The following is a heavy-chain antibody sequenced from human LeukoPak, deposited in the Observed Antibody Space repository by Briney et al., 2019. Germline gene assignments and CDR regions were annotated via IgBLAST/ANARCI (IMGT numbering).Heavy chain of an antibody. CDR3: TRVIVEVPGVSDYCDF. CDR2: INQDGSAR. V-gene: IGHV3-7*05. J-gene: IGHJ4*02. D-gene: IGHD2-2*01. CDR1: GFTFSSYG. Sequence: PGRSLRLSCAASGFTFSSYGMHWVRQSPGKGLQWVATINQDGSARVYVDSVKGRFTISRDNAKNSLYLQMNSLRAEDTAVYYCTRVIVEVPGVSDYCDFWGQGTLVTVSS.